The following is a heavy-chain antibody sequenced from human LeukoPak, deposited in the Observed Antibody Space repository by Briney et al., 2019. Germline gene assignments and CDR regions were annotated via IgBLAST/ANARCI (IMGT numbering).Heavy chain of an antibody. V-gene: IGHV3-23*01. CDR3: AKDSRRTSGWYYFDY. D-gene: IGHD6-19*01. J-gene: IGHJ4*02. Sequence: GGSLRLSCAASGFPFSSYDMGWVRQAPGKGLEWVAGINNSGGRTYYADSVNGRFTISRDNFKNTLYLQVNSLRAEDTAVYYCAKDSRRTSGWYYFDYWGQGALVTVSS. CDR2: INNSGGRT. CDR1: GFPFSSYD.